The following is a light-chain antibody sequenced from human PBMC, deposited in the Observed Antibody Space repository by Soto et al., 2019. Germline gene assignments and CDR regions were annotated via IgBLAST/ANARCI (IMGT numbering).Light chain of an antibody. Sequence: AIQVTQSPSSLSASVGDRVTITCRASQDIRNDLGWYQQKPGKAPKLLIYAASSLQGGVPSRFSGSGSGTDFTLTISSLQPEDFATYYCQQYNNWPGYTFGQGTKLEIK. CDR1: QDIRND. J-gene: IGKJ2*01. V-gene: IGKV1-6*01. CDR3: QQYNNWPGYT. CDR2: AAS.